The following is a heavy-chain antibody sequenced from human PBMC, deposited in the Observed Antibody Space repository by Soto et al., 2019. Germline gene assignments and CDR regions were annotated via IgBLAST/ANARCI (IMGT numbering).Heavy chain of an antibody. CDR3: AREGPAPYYYCGMDV. J-gene: IGHJ6*02. V-gene: IGHV1-18*01. CDR2: ISAYNGNT. CDR1: GYSFTTYG. Sequence: QVQLVQSGGEVKKPGASVKVSCKTSGYSFTTYGISWVRQAPGQGLEWMGWISAYNGNTNYAQKLQDRVTMTTDTSTSTAYMELRSLRSDATAVYYCAREGPAPYYYCGMDVWGQGSTVTVSS.